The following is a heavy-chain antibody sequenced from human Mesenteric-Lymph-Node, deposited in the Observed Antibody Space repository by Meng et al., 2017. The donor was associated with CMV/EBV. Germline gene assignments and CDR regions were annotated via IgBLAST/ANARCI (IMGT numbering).Heavy chain of an antibody. CDR1: GFSFDDYA. Sequence: SLKISCAASGFSFDDYAMHWVRQVPGKGLEWVATISWNSEIIGYADSVKGRFIISRDNANNSLYLQMNSLRAEDTALYHCASEPTGEYSSSSGAGDYWGQGTLVTVSS. J-gene: IGHJ4*02. CDR2: ISWNSEII. V-gene: IGHV3-9*01. CDR3: ASEPTGEYSSSSGAGDY. D-gene: IGHD6-6*01.